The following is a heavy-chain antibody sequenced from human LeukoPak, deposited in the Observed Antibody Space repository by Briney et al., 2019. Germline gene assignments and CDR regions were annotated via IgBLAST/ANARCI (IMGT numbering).Heavy chain of an antibody. CDR2: SRNKADSYTA. CDR3: ATSSWYRLAY. Sequence: GGSLRLSCAAPGFTFSDSFMSWVRQAPGKGLEWVGRSRNKADSYTAEYAASVKGRFTISRDESKNSLYLQISSLETEDAAVYYCATSSWYRLAYWGQGSLVTVSS. CDR1: GFTFSDSF. J-gene: IGHJ4*02. V-gene: IGHV3-72*01. D-gene: IGHD6-13*01.